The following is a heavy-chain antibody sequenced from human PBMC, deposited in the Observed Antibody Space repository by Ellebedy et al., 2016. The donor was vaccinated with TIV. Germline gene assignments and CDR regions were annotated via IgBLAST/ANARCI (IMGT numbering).Heavy chain of an antibody. D-gene: IGHD5-12*01. Sequence: AASVKVSCKASGGTFSSYAISWVRQAPGQGLEWMGRIIPILGIANYAQKFQGRVTITADKSTSTAYMELSSLRSEDTAVYYCASIVATTETYDYWGQGTLVTVSS. CDR2: IIPILGIA. V-gene: IGHV1-69*04. CDR3: ASIVATTETYDY. J-gene: IGHJ4*02. CDR1: GGTFSSYA.